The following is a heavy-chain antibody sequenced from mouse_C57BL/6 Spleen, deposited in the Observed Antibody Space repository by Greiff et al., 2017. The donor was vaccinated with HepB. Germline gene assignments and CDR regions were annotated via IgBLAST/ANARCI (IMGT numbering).Heavy chain of an antibody. D-gene: IGHD2-2*01. CDR2: INPNNGGT. CDR3: ARPLYYGYDRWYFDV. CDR1: GYTFTDYY. Sequence: EVQLQQSGPELVKPGASVKISCKASGYTFTDYYMNWVKQSHGKSLEWIGDINPNNGGTSYNQKFKGKATLTVDKSSSTAYMELRSLTSEDSAVYYCARPLYYGYDRWYFDVWGTGTTVTVSS. J-gene: IGHJ1*03. V-gene: IGHV1-26*01.